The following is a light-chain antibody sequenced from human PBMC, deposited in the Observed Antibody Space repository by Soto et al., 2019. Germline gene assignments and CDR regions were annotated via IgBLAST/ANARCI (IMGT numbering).Light chain of an antibody. V-gene: IGKV3-15*01. CDR1: QSVSSN. CDR2: DSS. J-gene: IGKJ2*01. CDR3: QQCNKWPYT. Sequence: EVVMTQSPATLSLSPGERATLSCRASQSVSSNLVWYQQKPGQAPRLLIYDSSTRATGIPARFSGSGSGTEFTLTISRLQSEDFALYFCQQCNKWPYTFAHGTKLEIK.